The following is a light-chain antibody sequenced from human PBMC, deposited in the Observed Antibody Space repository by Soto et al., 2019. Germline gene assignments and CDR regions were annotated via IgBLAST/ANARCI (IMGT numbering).Light chain of an antibody. CDR1: SSDVGGYNY. CDR2: DVS. V-gene: IGLV2-11*01. Sequence: QSALTQPRSVSGSPGQSVTISCTGTSSDVGGYNYVSWYQQHPGKAPKLMIYDVSKRPSGVPDRFSGSKSGNTASLTISGLQAEDEADYHCCSYAGSFWVFGGGTKLTVL. CDR3: CSYAGSFWV. J-gene: IGLJ3*02.